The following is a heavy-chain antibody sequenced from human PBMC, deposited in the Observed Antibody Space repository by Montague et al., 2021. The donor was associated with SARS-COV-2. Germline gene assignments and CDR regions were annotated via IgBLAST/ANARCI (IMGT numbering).Heavy chain of an antibody. V-gene: IGHV4-4*02. CDR2: IYHSGST. J-gene: IGHJ4*02. CDR3: AVTYYYGSGFDY. Sequence: SETLSLTCAVSGGSISSSNWWSWVRQPPGKGLEWIGEIYHSGSTNYNPSLKSRVTISVDKSKNQFSLKLSSGTAADTAVYYCAVTYYYGSGFDYWGQGTLVTVSS. CDR1: GGSISSSNW. D-gene: IGHD3-10*01.